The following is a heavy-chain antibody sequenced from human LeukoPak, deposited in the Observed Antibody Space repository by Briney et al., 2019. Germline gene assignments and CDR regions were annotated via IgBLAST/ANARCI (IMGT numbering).Heavy chain of an antibody. Sequence: ASVKVSYKSSGYTFTGYYIHWVRQAPGHGPEWMGWINPNSGATNYAQKFQGMVTMTRDTSISTAYMELSRLRYDDTAVCYCVRALRTTDGYWGQGTLVTVSS. CDR2: INPNSGAT. CDR3: VRALRTTDGY. V-gene: IGHV1-2*02. J-gene: IGHJ4*02. CDR1: GYTFTGYY. D-gene: IGHD4-17*01.